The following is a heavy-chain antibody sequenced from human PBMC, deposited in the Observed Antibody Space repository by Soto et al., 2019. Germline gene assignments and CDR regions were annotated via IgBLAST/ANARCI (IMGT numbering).Heavy chain of an antibody. CDR1: GGSFSAYY. J-gene: IGHJ4*02. Sequence: QVQLQQWGAGLLKPSETLSLTCAVYGGSFSAYYWNWIRQTPGKGLEWSGEINHSGSTNYNPSLKRRVTISVDTSKNQFSLKLSSVTAADTAVYHGARGVPSPYYGSGTYIDYWGQGTLVTVSS. CDR2: INHSGST. V-gene: IGHV4-34*01. CDR3: ARGVPSPYYGSGTYIDY. D-gene: IGHD3-10*01.